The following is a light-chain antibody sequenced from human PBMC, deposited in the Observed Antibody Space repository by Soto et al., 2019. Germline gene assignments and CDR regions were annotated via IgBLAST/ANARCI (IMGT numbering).Light chain of an antibody. CDR3: CSYAGSTTLYV. J-gene: IGLJ1*01. CDR1: SSDVGSYNL. CDR2: EAF. Sequence: QSVLTQPASVSGSPGQSITISCTGTSSDVGSYNLVSWYQQHPGTAPKLMIYEAFKRPSGVSNIFSGSKSGDTASLTISGLQAEDEADYYCCSYAGSTTLYVFGTGTKVTVL. V-gene: IGLV2-23*01.